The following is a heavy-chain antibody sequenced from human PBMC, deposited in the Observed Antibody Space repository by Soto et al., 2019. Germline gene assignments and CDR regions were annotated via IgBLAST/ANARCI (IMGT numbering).Heavy chain of an antibody. CDR2: INPSGGST. D-gene: IGHD1-26*01. Sequence: ASVKVSCKASGYTFTSYYMHWVRLAPGQGLEWMGIINPSGGSTSYAQKFQGRVTMTRDTSTSTVYMELSSLRSEDTAVYYCARVGGATDPLDYWGQGTLVTSPQ. CDR3: ARVGGATDPLDY. V-gene: IGHV1-46*01. CDR1: GYTFTSYY. J-gene: IGHJ4*02.